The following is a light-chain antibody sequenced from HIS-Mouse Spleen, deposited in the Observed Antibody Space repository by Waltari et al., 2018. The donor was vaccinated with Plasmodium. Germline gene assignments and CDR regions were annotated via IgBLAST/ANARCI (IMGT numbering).Light chain of an antibody. V-gene: IGLV2-23*01. CDR2: EGS. J-gene: IGLJ2*01. Sequence: QSALTPPASVSGSPGQSITISCTGPSRNVGGSNRLSWYQQHPGQAPKLMIYEGSKRPSGVSNRFSGSKSGNTASLTISGLQAEDEADYYCCSYAGSRMVFGGGTKLTVL. CDR1: SRNVGGSNR. CDR3: CSYAGSRMV.